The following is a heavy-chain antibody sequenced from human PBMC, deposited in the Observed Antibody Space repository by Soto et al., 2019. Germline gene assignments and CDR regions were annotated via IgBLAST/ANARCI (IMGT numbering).Heavy chain of an antibody. CDR2: IKQDGSEE. V-gene: IGHV3-7*01. D-gene: IGHD3-10*01. CDR3: ARMAASGRGWDV. CDR1: GFTFSSYW. Sequence: EVQLVESGGGLVQPGGSLRLSCVDSGFTFSSYWMSWVRQAPVKGLEWVGNIKQDGSEENYVDTVKGRFTISRDNAKNSMYLQMDSPRAEDTAVYYCARMAASGRGWDVWGQGTTVVVSS. J-gene: IGHJ6*02.